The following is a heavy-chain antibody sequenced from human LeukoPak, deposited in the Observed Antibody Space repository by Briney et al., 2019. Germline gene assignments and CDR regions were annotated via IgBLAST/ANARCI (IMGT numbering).Heavy chain of an antibody. D-gene: IGHD3-22*01. CDR3: ARIVVVISGKHFDY. CDR1: GFTFSSYS. CDR2: ISSSSSTI. J-gene: IGHJ4*02. V-gene: IGHV3-48*01. Sequence: GGSLRLSCAASGFTFSSYSMSWVRQAPGKGLEWVSYISSSSSTIYYADSVKGRFTISRDNAKNSLYLQMNSLRAEDTAVYYCARIVVVISGKHFDYWGQGTLVTVSS.